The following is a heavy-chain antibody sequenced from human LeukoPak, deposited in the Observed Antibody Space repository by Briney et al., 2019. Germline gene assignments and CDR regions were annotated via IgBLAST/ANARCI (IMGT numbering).Heavy chain of an antibody. CDR3: ARAPLYYYDSSGYLY. CDR2: INTDTRGT. J-gene: IGHJ4*02. D-gene: IGHD3-22*01. Sequence: GGSLRLSCAASGFTFTDYWMHWVRQVPGKGLVWVSIINTDTRGTYYADSVKGRFTISRDNAKSILYLQMDSLRAEDRAVYYCARAPLYYYDSSGYLYWGQGTLVTVSS. CDR1: GFTFTDYW. V-gene: IGHV3-74*01.